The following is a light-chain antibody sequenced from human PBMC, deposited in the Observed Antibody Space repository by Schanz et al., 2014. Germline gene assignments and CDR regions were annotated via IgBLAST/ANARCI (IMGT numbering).Light chain of an antibody. V-gene: IGKV1-5*01. CDR2: AAS. J-gene: IGKJ2*01. CDR3: QQYNSVMYT. Sequence: DIQMTQSPSTLSASVGYRVTITCRASQPIGNLLAWYQQKPGKAPKLLIYAASTLQSGVPSRFSGSGSGTEFTLTISRLHPDDFATYYCQQYNSVMYTFGQGTKLEIK. CDR1: QPIGNL.